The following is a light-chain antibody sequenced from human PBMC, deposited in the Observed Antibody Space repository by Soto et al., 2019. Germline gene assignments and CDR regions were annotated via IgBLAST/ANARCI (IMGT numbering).Light chain of an antibody. CDR1: NSNIGSNA. V-gene: IGLV1-36*01. Sequence: QSVLTQSPSVSGAPRQSVNISCSGNNSNIGSNAVHWYQQLPGKAPKLLMYYNDMLPSGVSDRFSGSKSGTSGSLAISGLQSEDEGDYYCATWDDRLTAGVFGGGTKLTVL. CDR3: ATWDDRLTAGV. CDR2: YND. J-gene: IGLJ3*02.